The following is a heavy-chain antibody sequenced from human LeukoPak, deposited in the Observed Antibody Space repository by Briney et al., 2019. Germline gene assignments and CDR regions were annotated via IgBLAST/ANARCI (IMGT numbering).Heavy chain of an antibody. V-gene: IGHV2-5*01. CDR3: AHRLDYYGSGTLFDP. CDR1: GFSLSTSGVG. CDR2: IYWNDDK. D-gene: IGHD3-10*01. J-gene: IGHJ5*02. Sequence: ESGPTLVKPTQTLTLTCTFSGFSLSTSGVGVGWIRQPPGKALEWLALIYWNDDKRYSPSLKGRLTITKDTSKNQVVLTMTNMDPVDTATYYCAHRLDYYGSGTLFDPWGQGTLVTVSS.